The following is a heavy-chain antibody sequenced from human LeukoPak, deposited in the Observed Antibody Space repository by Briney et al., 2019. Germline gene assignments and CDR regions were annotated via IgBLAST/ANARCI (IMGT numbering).Heavy chain of an antibody. CDR3: ARTYYDFWSGYYTPYYFDY. J-gene: IGHJ4*02. V-gene: IGHV4-30-4*02. D-gene: IGHD3-3*01. Sequence: SETLSLTCTVSGGSITSGEHYCSWIRQPPGKGLEWIGYVAYTGSTNYNPSLSSRVTMSVDTSKNQFSLKLSSVTAADTAVYYCARTYYDFWSGYYTPYYFDYWGQGTLVTVSS. CDR2: VAYTGST. CDR1: GGSITSGEHY.